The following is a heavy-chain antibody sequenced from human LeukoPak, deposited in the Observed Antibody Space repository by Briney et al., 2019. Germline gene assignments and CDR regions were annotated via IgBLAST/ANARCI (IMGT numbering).Heavy chain of an antibody. CDR2: INTDGTVT. Sequence: AGSLRFFFATPGFTFSKYWMLWVCQAPGKGLNSVSRINTDGTVTTYADSVKGRFTVSRDNADNTMFLQMNSVGDEDTAVYYCATKQWLAPPPDSWGQGTPVTVSS. CDR1: GFTFSKYW. V-gene: IGHV3-74*01. J-gene: IGHJ4*02. D-gene: IGHD6-19*01. CDR3: ATKQWLAPPPDS.